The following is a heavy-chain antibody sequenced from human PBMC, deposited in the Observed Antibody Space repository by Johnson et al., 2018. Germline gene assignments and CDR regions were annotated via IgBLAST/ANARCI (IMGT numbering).Heavy chain of an antibody. CDR1: GFTFGDYA. J-gene: IGHJ6*02. D-gene: IGHD3-10*01. V-gene: IGHV3-49*05. Sequence: VQLVESGGGLVKXGRSXRLXCTASGFTFGDYAMSWFRQAPGKGLEWVGFIRSKAYGGTTEYAASVKGRFTISRDDSKSIDYLQMNSLKTEDTAVYYCTRDGDGWLPDYYYGMDVWGQGTTVTVSS. CDR3: TRDGDGWLPDYYYGMDV. CDR2: IRSKAYGGTT.